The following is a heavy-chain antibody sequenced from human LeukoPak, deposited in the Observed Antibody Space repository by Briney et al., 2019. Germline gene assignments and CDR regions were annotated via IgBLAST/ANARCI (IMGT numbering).Heavy chain of an antibody. CDR3: ARVPALYSSSCFDY. V-gene: IGHV4-61*02. J-gene: IGHJ4*02. CDR2: IYSDGTT. CDR1: GGSVSGGSYH. Sequence: SQTLSLTCSVSGGSVSGGSYHWTWIRQPAGKGLEWIGRIYSDGTTNYNPSLKSRVAMSADTSKNQFSLKLSSVTAADTAVYYCARVPALYSSSCFDYWGQGTLVTVSS. D-gene: IGHD6-13*01.